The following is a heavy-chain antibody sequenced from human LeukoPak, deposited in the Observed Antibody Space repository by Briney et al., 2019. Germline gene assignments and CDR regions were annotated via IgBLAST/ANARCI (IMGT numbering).Heavy chain of an antibody. Sequence: ASVKVSCKASGYTFTSYDINWVRQATGQGLEWMGWMNPNSGNTGYAQKFQGRVTMTRNTSISTAYMELSSLRSEDTAVYYCASWVPRYGRNYFDYWGQGTLVTVSS. CDR2: MNPNSGNT. V-gene: IGHV1-8*01. D-gene: IGHD1-1*01. J-gene: IGHJ4*02. CDR3: ASWVPRYGRNYFDY. CDR1: GYTFTSYD.